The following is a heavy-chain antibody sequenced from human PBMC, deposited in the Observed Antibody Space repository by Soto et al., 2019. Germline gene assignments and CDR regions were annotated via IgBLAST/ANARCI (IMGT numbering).Heavy chain of an antibody. Sequence: EVQLVESGGGLVQPGGSLRLSCAASGFTFSDHYMDWVRQAPGKGLEWVGRTRNKANSYTTEYAASVKGRFTISRDDSKNSLYLQINSLKTEDTAVYYCARAVPSASVSYYYYYMDVWGKGTTVTVSS. V-gene: IGHV3-72*01. D-gene: IGHD1-26*01. CDR2: TRNKANSYTT. J-gene: IGHJ6*03. CDR3: ARAVPSASVSYYYYYMDV. CDR1: GFTFSDHY.